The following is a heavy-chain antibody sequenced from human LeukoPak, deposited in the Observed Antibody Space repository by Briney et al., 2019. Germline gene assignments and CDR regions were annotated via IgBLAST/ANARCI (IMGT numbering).Heavy chain of an antibody. J-gene: IGHJ4*02. CDR3: ARDGYTYGSFDY. CDR1: GGSISSSSYF. D-gene: IGHD5-18*01. CDR2: IYYSGST. Sequence: PSETLSLTCSVSGGSISSSSYFWGWIRQPPGKGLEWIGSIYYSGSTYSNPSLKSRVTISVDTFKSQFSLKLSSVTAADTAVYYCARDGYTYGSFDYWGQGTLVTVSS. V-gene: IGHV4-39*01.